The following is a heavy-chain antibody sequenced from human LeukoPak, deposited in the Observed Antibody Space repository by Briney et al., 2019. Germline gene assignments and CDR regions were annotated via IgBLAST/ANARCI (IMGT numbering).Heavy chain of an antibody. J-gene: IGHJ5*02. CDR2: ISSSSSTI. CDR1: GFTFSSYS. Sequence: GGSLRLSCAASGFTFSSYSMNWVRQAPGKGLEWVSYISSSSSTIYYADSVKGRFTISRDNAKNSLYLQMNSLRDEDTAVYYCARAPGNYYGSGTYYGWFDPWGQGTLVTVSS. D-gene: IGHD3-10*01. V-gene: IGHV3-48*02. CDR3: ARAPGNYYGSGTYYGWFDP.